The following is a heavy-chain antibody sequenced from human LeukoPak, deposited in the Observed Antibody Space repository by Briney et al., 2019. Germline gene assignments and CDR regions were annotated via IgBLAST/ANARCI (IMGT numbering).Heavy chain of an antibody. J-gene: IGHJ4*02. CDR2: IYPGDSNT. CDR1: GYSFTNYW. V-gene: IGHV5-51*01. D-gene: IGHD2-2*01. CDR3: ARRGYCTSTSCFHFDY. Sequence: GESLKISCKGSGYSFTNYWIVWVRQMPGRGLEYMGFIYPGDSNTRYSTSFQGQVTISADKSISTAYLQWSSLKASDTAMYYCARRGYCTSTSCFHFDYWGQGTLVTVSS.